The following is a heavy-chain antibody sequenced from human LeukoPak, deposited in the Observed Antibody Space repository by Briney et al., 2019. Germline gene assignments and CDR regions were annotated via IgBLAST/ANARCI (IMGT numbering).Heavy chain of an antibody. CDR3: AKSRGYNYGSWDQYFDY. D-gene: IGHD5-18*01. CDR1: GGSISTYY. Sequence: PSETLSLTCTVSGGSISTYYWSWIRQPPGKGLEWIGYVYNSGSTNYNPSLKSRVTISVDTSKNQFSLKLSSVTAADTAVYYCAKSRGYNYGSWDQYFDYWGQGALVTVSS. J-gene: IGHJ4*02. V-gene: IGHV4-59*12. CDR2: VYNSGST.